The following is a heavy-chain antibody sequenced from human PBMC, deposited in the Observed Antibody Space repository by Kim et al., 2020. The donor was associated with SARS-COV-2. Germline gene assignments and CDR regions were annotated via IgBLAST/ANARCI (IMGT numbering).Heavy chain of an antibody. CDR3: ARDRTGGDYGDYYFDY. Sequence: SVKVSCKASGGTFSSYAISWVRQAPGQGLEWMGGIIPIFGTANYAQKFQGRVTITADESTSTAYMELSSLRSEDTAVYYCARDRTGGDYGDYYFDYWGQGTLVTVSS. V-gene: IGHV1-69*13. CDR2: IIPIFGTA. D-gene: IGHD4-17*01. J-gene: IGHJ4*02. CDR1: GGTFSSYA.